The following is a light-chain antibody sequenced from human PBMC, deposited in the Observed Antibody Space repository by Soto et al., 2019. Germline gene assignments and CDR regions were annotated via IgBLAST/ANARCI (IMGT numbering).Light chain of an antibody. CDR2: SAS. CDR3: LIDFRYFCA. J-gene: IGKJ1*01. Sequence: AIQLTQSPSSLSASVGDRVTITCRASEAIRSALGWYQQKPGKVPKLLIYSASILQSGVPSRFSGSGSGTDFTLTISILQPEDFATYYCLIDFRYFCAFGQGTKV. CDR1: EAIRSA. V-gene: IGKV1-6*01.